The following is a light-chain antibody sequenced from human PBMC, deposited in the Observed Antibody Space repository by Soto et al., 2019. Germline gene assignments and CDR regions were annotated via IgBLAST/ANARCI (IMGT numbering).Light chain of an antibody. CDR1: QSVSSY. V-gene: IGKV3-11*01. J-gene: IGKJ4*01. Sequence: EIVLTQSPATLSLSPGERATLSCRASQSVSSYLAWYQQKPGQAPRLLIYDSSSRATGIPARFSGSGSGTDFTLTISRLEPEDFAVYYCQQYGDSSLTFGGGTKVDIK. CDR3: QQYGDSSLT. CDR2: DSS.